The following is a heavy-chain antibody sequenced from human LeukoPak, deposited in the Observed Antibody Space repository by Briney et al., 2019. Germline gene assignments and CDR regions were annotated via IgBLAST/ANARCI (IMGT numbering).Heavy chain of an antibody. D-gene: IGHD3-22*01. CDR2: INAGNGNT. J-gene: IGHJ4*02. V-gene: IGHV1-3*01. CDR3: ASYDSSGYYLPPLD. Sequence: GASVKVSCKASGYTFTSYAMHWVRQAPGQRLEWMGWINAGNGNTKYSQKFQGRVTITRDTSASTAYVELSSLRSEDTAVYYCASYDSSGYYLPPLDWGQGTLVTVSS. CDR1: GYTFTSYA.